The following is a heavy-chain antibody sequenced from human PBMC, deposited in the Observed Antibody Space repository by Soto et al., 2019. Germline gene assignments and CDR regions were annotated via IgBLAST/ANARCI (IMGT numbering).Heavy chain of an antibody. J-gene: IGHJ6*02. CDR3: ARAVVLTFTRFYDMDV. V-gene: IGHV1-69*18. CDR1: GGTFSSYS. CDR2: LIPMFGTT. Sequence: QVQLVQSGAEVKTPRSSVKVSCKASGGTFSSYSINWVRQAPGQGLEWMGRLIPMFGTTDYAQRFQGRVTFTADESTSTAYMEVTNLTSEDTAVYYCARAVVLTFTRFYDMDVWGQGTTVTVSS. D-gene: IGHD3-9*01.